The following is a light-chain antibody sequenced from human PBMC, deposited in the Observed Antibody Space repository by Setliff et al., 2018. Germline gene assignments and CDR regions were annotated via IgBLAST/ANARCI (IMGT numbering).Light chain of an antibody. J-gene: IGLJ1*01. Sequence: QSVLTQPASVSGSPGQSITISCTGTSSDIGNYDLVSWYQHSPGEAPKLLIYEVDERPSGVSNRFSGSKSGNTASLTISGLQAEDGADYSCCSYAGNSLYVFGTGTKV. CDR2: EVD. V-gene: IGLV2-23*02. CDR3: CSYAGNSLYV. CDR1: SSDIGNYDL.